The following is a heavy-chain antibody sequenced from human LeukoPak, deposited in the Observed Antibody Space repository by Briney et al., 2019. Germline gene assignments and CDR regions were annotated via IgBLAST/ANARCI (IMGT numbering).Heavy chain of an antibody. CDR1: GFTFSSYE. V-gene: IGHV3-48*03. CDR3: ARDYYYDSSGYIPAGDAIAF. CDR2: ISSSGSTI. J-gene: IGHJ3*01. Sequence: GGSLRLSCAASGFTFSSYEMNWVRQAPGKGLEWVSYISSSGSTIYYADSVKGRFTISRDNAKNSLYLRMNSLRAEDTAVYYCARDYYYDSSGYIPAGDAIAFWGQGTMVTVSS. D-gene: IGHD3-22*01.